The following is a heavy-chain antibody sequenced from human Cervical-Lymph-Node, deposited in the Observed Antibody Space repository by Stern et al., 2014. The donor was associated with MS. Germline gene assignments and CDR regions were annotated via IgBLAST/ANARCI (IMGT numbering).Heavy chain of an antibody. CDR2: ISSSSSTI. D-gene: IGHD3-22*01. V-gene: IGHV3-48*02. Sequence: EVQLVESGGGLVQPGGSLRLSCAASGFTFSSYSMNWVRQAPGKGLEWVSFISSSSSTICYADSVKGRFTISRDNAKNSLYLQMNILRDEDTAVYYCARIPLYDSSGYYDWYFDLWGRGTLVTVSS. CDR3: ARIPLYDSSGYYDWYFDL. J-gene: IGHJ2*01. CDR1: GFTFSSYS.